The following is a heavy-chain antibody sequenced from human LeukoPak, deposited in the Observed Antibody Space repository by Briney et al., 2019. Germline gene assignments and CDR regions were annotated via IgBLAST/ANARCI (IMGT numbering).Heavy chain of an antibody. V-gene: IGHV1-18*01. CDR2: ISAYNGNT. Sequence: GASVKVSCKASGYTFTSYGISWVRQAPGQGLEWMGWISAYNGNTNYAQKLQGRVTMTTDTSTSTAYMELRSLRSDDTAVYYCAREPRIAAALRWFDPWGQGTLVTVSS. CDR3: AREPRIAAALRWFDP. J-gene: IGHJ5*02. CDR1: GYTFTSYG. D-gene: IGHD6-13*01.